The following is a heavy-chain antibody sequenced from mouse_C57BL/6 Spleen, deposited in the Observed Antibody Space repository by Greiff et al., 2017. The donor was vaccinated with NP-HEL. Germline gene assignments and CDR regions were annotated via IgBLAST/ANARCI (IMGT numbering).Heavy chain of an antibody. CDR3: ARKGTMITTGDWYFDV. V-gene: IGHV1-64*01. D-gene: IGHD2-4*01. CDR1: GYTFTSYW. Sequence: QVQLQQPGAELVKPGASVKLSCKASGYTFTSYWMHWVKQRPGQGLEWIGMIHPNSGSTNYNEKFKSKATLTVDKSSSTAYMQLSSRTSEDSAVYYCARKGTMITTGDWYFDVWGTGTTVTVSS. J-gene: IGHJ1*03. CDR2: IHPNSGST.